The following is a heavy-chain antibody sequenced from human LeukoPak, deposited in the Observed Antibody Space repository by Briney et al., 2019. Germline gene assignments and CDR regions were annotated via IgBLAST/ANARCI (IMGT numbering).Heavy chain of an antibody. CDR1: GFTFSSYA. D-gene: IGHD2-15*01. Sequence: GGSLRLSCAASGFTFSSYAMSWVRQAPGKGLEWVSAISGSGGSTYYADSVKGRFAISRDNSKNTLYLQMNSLRAEDTAVYYCASGPVAARVYWGQGTLVTVSS. CDR2: ISGSGGST. CDR3: ASGPVAARVY. J-gene: IGHJ4*02. V-gene: IGHV3-23*01.